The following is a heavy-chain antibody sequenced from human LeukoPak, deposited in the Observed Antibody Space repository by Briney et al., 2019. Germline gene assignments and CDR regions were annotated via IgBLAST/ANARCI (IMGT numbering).Heavy chain of an antibody. CDR3: AKDISGSYYGLVYYYYYGMDV. Sequence: GGSLRLSCAASGFTFDDYAMHWVRQAPGKGLEWVSLISWDGGSTYYADSVKGRFTISRDNSKNSLYQQMNSLRAEDTALYYCAKDISGSYYGLVYYYYYGMDVWGQGTTVTVSS. V-gene: IGHV3-43D*03. D-gene: IGHD1-26*01. CDR2: ISWDGGST. J-gene: IGHJ6*02. CDR1: GFTFDDYA.